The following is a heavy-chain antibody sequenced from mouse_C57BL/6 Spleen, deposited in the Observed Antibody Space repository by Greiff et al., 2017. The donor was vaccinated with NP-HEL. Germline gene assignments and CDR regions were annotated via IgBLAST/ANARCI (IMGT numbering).Heavy chain of an antibody. Sequence: VQLQQPGAELVKPGASVKLSCKASGYTFTSYWMHWVKQRPGQGLEWIGMIHPNSGSTNYNEKFKSKATLTVDKSSSTAYMQLSSLTSEDSAVYYCARRGENYYGSPFDYWGQGTTLTVSS. CDR2: IHPNSGST. CDR3: ARRGENYYGSPFDY. V-gene: IGHV1-64*01. CDR1: GYTFTSYW. J-gene: IGHJ2*01. D-gene: IGHD1-1*01.